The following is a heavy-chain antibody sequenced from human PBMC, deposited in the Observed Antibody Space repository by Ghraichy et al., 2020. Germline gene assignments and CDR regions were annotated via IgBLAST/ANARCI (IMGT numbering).Heavy chain of an antibody. CDR2: IMGSGDGT. CDR1: GFIFSSYA. D-gene: IGHD3-3*01. CDR3: AKDKWSGYFDH. Sequence: GESLNIYCAASGFIFSSYAMSWVRQAPGKGLEWVSNIMGSGDGTDYADFVKGRFTISRDNSKNTLYLQMNSLRVEDTAVYYCAKDKWSGYFDHWGQGTLVTVSS. V-gene: IGHV3-23*01. J-gene: IGHJ4*02.